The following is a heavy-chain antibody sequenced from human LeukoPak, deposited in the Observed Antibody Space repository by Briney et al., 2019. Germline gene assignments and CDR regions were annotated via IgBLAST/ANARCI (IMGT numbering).Heavy chain of an antibody. J-gene: IGHJ6*02. Sequence: ASVKVSCKASGYTFTGYYMHWVRQAPGQGLEWMGWISAYNGNTNYAQKLQGRVTMTTDTSTSTAYMELRSLRSDDTAVYYCASSVLRYFDWSDQYYYGMDVWGQGTTVTVSS. D-gene: IGHD3-9*01. CDR1: GYTFTGYY. V-gene: IGHV1-18*04. CDR2: ISAYNGNT. CDR3: ASSVLRYFDWSDQYYYGMDV.